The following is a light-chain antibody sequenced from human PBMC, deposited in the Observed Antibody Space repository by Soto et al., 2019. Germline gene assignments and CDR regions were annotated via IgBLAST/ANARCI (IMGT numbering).Light chain of an antibody. CDR1: QSISSW. Sequence: IRMTQSPSSLSASRGYRVTITSRASQSISSWLAWHQQKPGKAPKLLIYKASSLESGVPSRFSGSGSGTEFTLTISSLQPDDFATYYCQQYKSYSTFGQGTKVDIK. CDR3: QQYKSYST. V-gene: IGKV1-5*03. J-gene: IGKJ1*01. CDR2: KAS.